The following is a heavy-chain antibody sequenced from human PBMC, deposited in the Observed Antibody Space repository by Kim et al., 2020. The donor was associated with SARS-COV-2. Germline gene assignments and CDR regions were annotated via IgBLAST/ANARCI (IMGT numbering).Heavy chain of an antibody. CDR3: AKGLRDIVVVVAAHPFDY. V-gene: IGHV3-30*02. J-gene: IGHJ4*02. Sequence: KGRFTISRDNSKNTLYLQMNSLRAEDTAVYYCAKGLRDIVVVVAAHPFDYWGQGTLVTVSS. D-gene: IGHD2-15*01.